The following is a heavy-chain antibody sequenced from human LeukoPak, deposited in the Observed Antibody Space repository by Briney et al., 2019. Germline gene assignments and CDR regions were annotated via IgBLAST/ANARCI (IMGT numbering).Heavy chain of an antibody. CDR1: GYTFTSYA. Sequence: SCKASGYTFTSYAMHWVRQAPGKGLEWVAVISYDGSNKYYADSVKGRFTISRDNSKNTLYLQMNSLRAEDTAVYYCAREYDYGDYVGYFDYWGQGTLVTVSS. V-gene: IGHV3-30-3*01. J-gene: IGHJ4*02. CDR3: AREYDYGDYVGYFDY. CDR2: ISYDGSNK. D-gene: IGHD4-17*01.